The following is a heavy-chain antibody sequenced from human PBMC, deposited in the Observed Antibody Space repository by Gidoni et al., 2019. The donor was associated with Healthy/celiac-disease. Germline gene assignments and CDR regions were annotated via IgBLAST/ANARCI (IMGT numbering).Heavy chain of an antibody. V-gene: IGHV3-9*01. CDR2: ISWNSGSI. CDR1: GFTFDDYA. D-gene: IGHD5-12*01. J-gene: IGHJ4*02. Sequence: EVQLVESGGGLVQPGRSLRLSCAASGFTFDDYAMHWVRQAPGKGLEWVSCISWNSGSIGYSDSVKGRFTISRDNAKNSLYLQMNSLRAEYTALYYCAKDSVVATITYYFDYWGQGTLVTVSS. CDR3: AKDSVVATITYYFDY.